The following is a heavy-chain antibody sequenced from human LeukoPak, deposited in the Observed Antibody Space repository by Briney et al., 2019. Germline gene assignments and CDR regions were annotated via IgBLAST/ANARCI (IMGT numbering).Heavy chain of an antibody. CDR3: AREGQDDAFDI. J-gene: IGHJ3*02. CDR2: INPSGGST. CDR1: GYTFTSYY. Sequence: ASVKVSCKASGYTFTSYYMHWVRQAPGQGLEWMGIINPSGGSTSYAQKFQGRVTMTRGMSTSTVYMELSSLRSEDTAVYYCAREGQDDAFDIWGQGTMVTVSS. V-gene: IGHV1-46*01.